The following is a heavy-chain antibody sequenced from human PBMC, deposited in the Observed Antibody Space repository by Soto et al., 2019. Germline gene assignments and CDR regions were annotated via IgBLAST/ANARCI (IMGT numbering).Heavy chain of an antibody. CDR2: INGGSGHP. CDR1: GYPFTNYA. J-gene: IGHJ4*02. V-gene: IGHV1-3*01. D-gene: IGHD3-16*01. Sequence: QVQLVQSGAEVKKPGASVKVSCRASGYPFTNYAVHWVRQAPGQSLEWMGWINGGSGHPKYSQKFQGRVTITRDTSANTADMELSSLRSEDTAIYYCARDPWMATIWVFDYWGQGTLVTVSS. CDR3: ARDPWMATIWVFDY.